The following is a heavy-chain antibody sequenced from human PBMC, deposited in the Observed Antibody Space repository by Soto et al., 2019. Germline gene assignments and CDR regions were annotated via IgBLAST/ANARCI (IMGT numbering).Heavy chain of an antibody. CDR1: GYSFTSYG. Sequence: PSVTVSCQASGYSFTSYGISWVRQAPGQGLEWMGWISAYNGNTNYAQKLQGRVTMTTDTSTSTAYMELRSLRSDDTAVYYCARDNGFGESDVWGQGTTVTVSS. CDR2: ISAYNGNT. D-gene: IGHD3-10*01. CDR3: ARDNGFGESDV. V-gene: IGHV1-18*01. J-gene: IGHJ6*02.